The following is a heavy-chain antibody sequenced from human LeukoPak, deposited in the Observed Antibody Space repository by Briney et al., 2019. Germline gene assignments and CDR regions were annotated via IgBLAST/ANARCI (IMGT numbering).Heavy chain of an antibody. V-gene: IGHV4-39*01. CDR1: GDSISYHNYY. Sequence: SETLSLTCAVSGDSISYHNYYWDWIRQPPGKGLEGIGTVYYTGNTYYNPSLKSRVAISVDTSKNQFSLQLTYMTAADTAVYYCAGLRAMAGHRGGFDFWGRGTMVTVSS. CDR3: AGLRAMAGHRGGFDF. D-gene: IGHD6-19*01. J-gene: IGHJ3*01. CDR2: VYYTGNT.